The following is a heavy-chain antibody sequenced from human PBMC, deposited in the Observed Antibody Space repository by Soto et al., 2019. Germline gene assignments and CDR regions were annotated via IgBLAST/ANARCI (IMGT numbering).Heavy chain of an antibody. D-gene: IGHD3-16*01. Sequence: EVQLVESGGGLVKPGGPLRLSCAASGFSFSTYNMNWVRQAPGKGLEWVSSIDASSTHIYYADSVKGRFTISRDNGKSSLYLQMDSLRAEDTALYYCVRQQYDFLVDPWGQGTLVTVSS. CDR1: GFSFSTYN. V-gene: IGHV3-21*01. J-gene: IGHJ5*02. CDR3: VRQQYDFLVDP. CDR2: IDASSTHI.